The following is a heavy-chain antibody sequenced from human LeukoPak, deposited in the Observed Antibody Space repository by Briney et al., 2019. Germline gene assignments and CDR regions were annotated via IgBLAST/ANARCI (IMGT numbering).Heavy chain of an antibody. CDR1: GGSISSYY. D-gene: IGHD5-18*01. CDR2: IYTSGST. CDR3: ARDSGYSYGYNYYYGMDV. V-gene: IGHV4-4*07. Sequence: SVTLSLTCTVSGGSISSYYWSWIRQPAGKGLEWIGRIYTSGSTNYNPSLKSRVTMSVDTSKNQFSLKLSSVTAADTAVYYCARDSGYSYGYNYYYGMDVWGQGTTVTVSS. J-gene: IGHJ6*02.